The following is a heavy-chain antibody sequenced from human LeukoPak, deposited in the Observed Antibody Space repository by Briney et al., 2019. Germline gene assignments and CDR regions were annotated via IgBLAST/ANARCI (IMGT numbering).Heavy chain of an antibody. Sequence: ASVKVSCKASGNTFTMYYIHWVRQAPGQGLEWMGMINPSDGATTYAQRFQGRVTMTRDMSTTTVYMDLRSLRSEDTAVYYCARPVCSSTSCQYYFDYWGQGTLVTVSS. V-gene: IGHV1-46*01. CDR2: INPSDGAT. CDR1: GNTFTMYY. D-gene: IGHD2-2*01. CDR3: ARPVCSSTSCQYYFDY. J-gene: IGHJ4*02.